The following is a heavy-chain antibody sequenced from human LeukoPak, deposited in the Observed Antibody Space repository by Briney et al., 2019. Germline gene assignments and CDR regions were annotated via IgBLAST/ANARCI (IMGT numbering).Heavy chain of an antibody. CDR3: ARVKWELPAGPFEY. CDR1: GDSISSGSYY. V-gene: IGHV4-61*02. J-gene: IGHJ4*02. D-gene: IGHD1-26*01. Sequence: SETLSLTCTVSGDSISSGSYYWSWIRQPAGKGLEWIGRLYSSGTTNYNPSLKSRVSMSVDTSKNQFSLMLSSVTAADTAVSYCARVKWELPAGPFEYWGQGTLVTVSS. CDR2: LYSSGTT.